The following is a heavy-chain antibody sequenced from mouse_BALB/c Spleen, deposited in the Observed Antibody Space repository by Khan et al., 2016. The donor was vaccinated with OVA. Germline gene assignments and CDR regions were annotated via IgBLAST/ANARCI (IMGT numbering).Heavy chain of an antibody. D-gene: IGHD4-1*01. CDR2: ISTGGDYT. J-gene: IGHJ3*01. V-gene: IGHV5-6*01. CDR3: ADHLTGSFAY. CDR1: GFTFSSYS. Sequence: EVQLQESGGDLVKPGGSLKLSCAASGFTFSSYSMSWVRQTPDKRLEWVASISTGGDYTYYPDSVKGRFTFSRDNAKNTLYLQMSDLKSEDTAMYYCADHLTGSFAYGGQGTLVTVSA.